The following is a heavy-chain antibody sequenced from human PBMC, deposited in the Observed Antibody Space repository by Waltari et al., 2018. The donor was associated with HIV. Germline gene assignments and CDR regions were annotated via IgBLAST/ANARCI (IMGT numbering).Heavy chain of an antibody. V-gene: IGHV1-18*01. CDR3: ARGTYGDL. D-gene: IGHD1-26*01. J-gene: IGHJ4*02. Sequence: QVQLVQSGAEVKNPGASVKVSCKASGYTFLSYGINWVRQAPGQGLEWMGWINTHNGDTKYAQNLQDRVRVTIETSTNTAYMELRSLTYDDTALYYCARGTYGDLWGQGTLVSVS. CDR2: INTHNGDT. CDR1: GYTFLSYG.